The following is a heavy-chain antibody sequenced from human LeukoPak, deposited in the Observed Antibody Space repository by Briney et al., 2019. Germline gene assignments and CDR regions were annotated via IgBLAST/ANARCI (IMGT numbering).Heavy chain of an antibody. V-gene: IGHV3-48*03. CDR3: ARDLDRDFDY. CDR2: ISSSGSTI. Sequence: GGSLRLSCAASGFTFSSYEMNWVRQAPGKGLEWVSYISSSGSTIYYADSVKGRFTISRDNSKNTLYLQMNSLRAEDTAVYYCARDLDRDFDYWGQGTLVTVSS. D-gene: IGHD3-10*01. CDR1: GFTFSSYE. J-gene: IGHJ4*02.